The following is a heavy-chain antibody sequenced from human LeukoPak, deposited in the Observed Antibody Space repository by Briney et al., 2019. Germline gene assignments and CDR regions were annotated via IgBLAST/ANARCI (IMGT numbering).Heavy chain of an antibody. V-gene: IGHV4-59*01. J-gene: IGHJ6*02. CDR3: TKAQVNLLVDYGMDV. CDR1: GFSFSNYY. CDR2: IYYSGST. Sequence: SETLSLTCSGSGFSFSNYYWNWLRQPPGKGLEWIGYIYYSGSTNYNPSLKSRVIISLFTSKNQSSLKLTYVNTADTALYYWTKAQVNLLVDYGMDVWRQGPTVTVSS. D-gene: IGHD2-15*01.